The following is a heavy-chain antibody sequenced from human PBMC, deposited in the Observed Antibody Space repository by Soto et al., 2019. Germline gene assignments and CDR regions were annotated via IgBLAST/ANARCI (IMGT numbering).Heavy chain of an antibody. CDR2: IGSSGTTT. CDR1: GFTFSNYG. J-gene: IGHJ4*02. D-gene: IGHD3-10*01. Sequence: GGSLRLSCAASGFTFSNYGMSWVRLAPGWGLQWVSSIGSSGTTTYYADSVKGRFTISRDNSRNTLFLQMNSLRVEDTAVYYCAKLDYGARDWGRGTLVTVSS. CDR3: AKLDYGARD. V-gene: IGHV3-23*01.